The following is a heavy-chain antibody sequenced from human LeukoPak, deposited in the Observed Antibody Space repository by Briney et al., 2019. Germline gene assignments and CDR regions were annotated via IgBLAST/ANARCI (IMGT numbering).Heavy chain of an antibody. CDR1: GGSIRSYY. CDR3: ARACSTWLNLDY. Sequence: PSETLSLTCTVSGGSIRSYYWTWIRQPPGMGLEWIGYIYYSGSTNNNPSLKSRVTILVDTSKNQFSLKLTSVTAADTAVYYCARACSTWLNLDYWGQGTLVTVSS. V-gene: IGHV4-59*01. J-gene: IGHJ4*02. CDR2: IYYSGST. D-gene: IGHD6-13*01.